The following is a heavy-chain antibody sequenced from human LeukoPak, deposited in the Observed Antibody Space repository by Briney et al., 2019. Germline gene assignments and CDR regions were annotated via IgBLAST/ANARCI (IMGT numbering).Heavy chain of an antibody. V-gene: IGHV4-34*01. J-gene: IGHJ4*02. CDR2: IDRSGST. CDR3: ARGSATGLAY. CDR1: GGSFSGYS. Sequence: QSSETLSLTCAVYGGSFSGYSWTWIRQPPGKGLEWIGEIDRSGSTNYNPALKRRLTILVDTSKNQFSLKLNSVTAADTAVYYCARGSATGLAYWGQGTLVTVSS. D-gene: IGHD1-1*01.